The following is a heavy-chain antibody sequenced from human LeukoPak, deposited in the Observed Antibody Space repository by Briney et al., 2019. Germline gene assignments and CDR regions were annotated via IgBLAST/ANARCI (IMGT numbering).Heavy chain of an antibody. V-gene: IGHV4-39*01. J-gene: IGHJ4*02. Sequence: SETLSLTCTVSGGSISSSGFYWDWIRQPPGKGLEWTGDIFYSGNTYYNPSLKSRVTISVDTSKNQFSLKLSSVTAADTAVYYCARHRMPDALARAFDYWGQGNLRTVSS. CDR2: IFYSGNT. CDR3: ARHRMPDALARAFDY. CDR1: GGSISSSGFY. D-gene: IGHD2-15*01.